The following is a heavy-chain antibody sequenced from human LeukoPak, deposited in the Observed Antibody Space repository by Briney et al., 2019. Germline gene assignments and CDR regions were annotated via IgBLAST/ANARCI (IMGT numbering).Heavy chain of an antibody. CDR2: IYYSGST. J-gene: IGHJ4*02. CDR1: GGPISSGDYY. Sequence: PSETLSLTCTVSGGPISSGDYYWSWIRQPPGKGLEWIGYIYYSGSTYYNPSLKSRVTISVDTSKNQFSLKLSSVTAADTAVYYCARITIFGVVINYWGQGTLVTVSS. V-gene: IGHV4-30-4*01. D-gene: IGHD3-3*01. CDR3: ARITIFGVVINY.